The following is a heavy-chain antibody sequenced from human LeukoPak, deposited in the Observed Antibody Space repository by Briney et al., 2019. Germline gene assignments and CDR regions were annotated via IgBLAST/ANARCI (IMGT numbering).Heavy chain of an antibody. CDR2: IYRGDSDT. Sequence: GESLKISCKGSGYSFTSYWIGWVRQMPGKGLEWMGIIYRGDSDTRYSPSFQGQVTISADKSISTAYLQWSSLKASDTAMYYCARHGWAYCGGDCYPNWFDPWGQGTLVTVSS. D-gene: IGHD2-21*02. CDR3: ARHGWAYCGGDCYPNWFDP. CDR1: GYSFTSYW. J-gene: IGHJ5*02. V-gene: IGHV5-51*01.